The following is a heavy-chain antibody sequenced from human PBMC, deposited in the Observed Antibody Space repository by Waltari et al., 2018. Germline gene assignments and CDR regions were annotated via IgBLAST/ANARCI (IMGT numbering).Heavy chain of an antibody. CDR1: GYSISSGYY. CDR3: AGSSMVRGVISG. CDR2: IYHSGST. D-gene: IGHD3-10*01. V-gene: IGHV4-38-2*01. Sequence: QVQLQESGPGLVKPSETLSLTCAVSGYSISSGYYWGWIRQPPGKGLEWIGGIYHSGSTYYNPSLKSRVTISVDTSKNQFSLKLSSVTAADTAVYYCAGSSMVRGVISGWGQGTLVTVSS. J-gene: IGHJ4*02.